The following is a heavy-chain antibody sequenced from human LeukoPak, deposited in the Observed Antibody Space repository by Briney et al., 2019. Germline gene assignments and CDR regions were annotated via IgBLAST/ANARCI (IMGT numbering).Heavy chain of an antibody. V-gene: IGHV1-69*13. CDR3: ARGSGRRVAAAGYYFDY. CDR2: ITPLFCTE. D-gene: IGHD6-13*01. CDR1: GGTFSSYA. J-gene: IGHJ4*02. Sequence: SVKVSCKASGGTFSSYAISWVRQAPGQGLEWMGGITPLFCTENYAQKFEGRVTITADESTSTAYMELSSLRSEETAVYYCARGSGRRVAAAGYYFDYWGQGTLVTVSS.